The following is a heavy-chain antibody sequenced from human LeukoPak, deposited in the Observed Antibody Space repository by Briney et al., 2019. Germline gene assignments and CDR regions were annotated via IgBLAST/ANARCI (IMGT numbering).Heavy chain of an antibody. CDR1: GGSISSYY. CDR3: ARAHSGSSGYYYSFDH. J-gene: IGHJ4*02. V-gene: IGHV4-59*01. Sequence: SETLSLTCTVSGGSISSYYWSWIRQPPGKGLEWIGYIYYSGSTNYNPSLKSRVTISVDTSKNQFSLKLSSVTAADTAVYYCARAHSGSSGYYYSFDHWGQGTLVTVSS. D-gene: IGHD3-22*01. CDR2: IYYSGST.